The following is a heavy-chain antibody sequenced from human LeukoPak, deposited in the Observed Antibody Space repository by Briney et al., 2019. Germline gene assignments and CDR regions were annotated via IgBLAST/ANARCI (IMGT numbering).Heavy chain of an antibody. CDR2: IWYDGSNK. CDR3: ARDHSSSWSYPIF. CDR1: GFTFSSYG. D-gene: IGHD6-13*01. Sequence: PGGSLRLSCAASGFTFSSYGMHWVRQAPGKGLEWVAVIWYDGSNKYYADSVKGRFTISRDNSKNTLYLQMNSLGAEDTAVYYCARDHSSSWSYPIFWGQGTLVTVSS. J-gene: IGHJ4*02. V-gene: IGHV3-33*01.